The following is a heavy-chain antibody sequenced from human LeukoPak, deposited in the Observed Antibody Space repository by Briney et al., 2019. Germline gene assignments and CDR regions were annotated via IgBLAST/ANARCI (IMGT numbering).Heavy chain of an antibody. D-gene: IGHD5-12*01. CDR1: GGSIRSYY. Sequence: SGTLSLTCSVSGGSIRSYYWSWIRQPPGKGLEWIGYTFHTGRTNYNPSLKSRVTISLDTSKNQFSLKVSSVTAADTAVYYCASSSGYDSAVYFPHWGQGTLLTVSS. CDR2: TFHTGRT. J-gene: IGHJ1*01. CDR3: ASSSGYDSAVYFPH. V-gene: IGHV4-59*12.